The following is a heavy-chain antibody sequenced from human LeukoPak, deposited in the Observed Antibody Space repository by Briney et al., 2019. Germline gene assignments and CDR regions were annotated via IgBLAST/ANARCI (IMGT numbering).Heavy chain of an antibody. Sequence: GGSLRLSCAASGCTFSSYAMSWVRQAPGKGLEWVSAISGSGGSTYYADSVKGRFTISRDNSKNTLYLQMNSLRAEDTAVYYCAKGLAEYSGYDSSDYWGQGTLVTVSS. CDR3: AKGLAEYSGYDSSDY. V-gene: IGHV3-23*01. J-gene: IGHJ4*02. D-gene: IGHD5-12*01. CDR2: ISGSGGST. CDR1: GCTFSSYA.